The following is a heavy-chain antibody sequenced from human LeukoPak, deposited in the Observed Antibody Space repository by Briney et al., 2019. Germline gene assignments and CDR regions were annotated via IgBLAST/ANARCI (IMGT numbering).Heavy chain of an antibody. J-gene: IGHJ4*02. V-gene: IGHV1-18*01. CDR3: AKDRWRDGSSSFDN. CDR1: GYTFPSYS. CDR2: ISTYNGNT. D-gene: IGHD6-6*01. Sequence: ASVKGSCKASGYTFPSYSINWVRQAPGQGLERMGWISTYNGNTNYAQKLQGRVTMTTDTSTSTAYMELRSLRSDDTAVYYCAKDRWRDGSSSFDNWGQGTLVTVSS.